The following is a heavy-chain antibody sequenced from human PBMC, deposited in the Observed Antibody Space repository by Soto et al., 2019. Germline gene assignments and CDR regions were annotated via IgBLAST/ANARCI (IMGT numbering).Heavy chain of an antibody. J-gene: IGHJ4*02. CDR1: GVTFSTYW. D-gene: IGHD6-25*01. Sequence: EGQLVESGGGLVQPGGSLRLSCATSGVTFSTYWFNWVRQAPGKGLVWVSLINPDGSTTTYADSVKGRVTISRDNAKNTVYLQMTSLRAEDTAHDYGERGLSGGPDYWGQGTTVTVSS. CDR2: INPDGSTT. V-gene: IGHV3-74*01. CDR3: ERGLSGGPDY.